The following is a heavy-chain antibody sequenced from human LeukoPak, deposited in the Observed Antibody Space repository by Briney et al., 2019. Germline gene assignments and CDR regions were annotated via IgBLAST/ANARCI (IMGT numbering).Heavy chain of an antibody. V-gene: IGHV4-34*01. D-gene: IGHD1-26*01. Sequence: PSETLSLPCAVYGGSFSGYYWSWIRQPPGKGLEWIGEIDHSGSTNYNPSLKSRVTISVDTSKNQFSLKLSSVTAADTAVYYCARALSGTYGLFQHWGQGTLVTVSS. CDR1: GGSFSGYY. CDR2: IDHSGST. J-gene: IGHJ1*01. CDR3: ARALSGTYGLFQH.